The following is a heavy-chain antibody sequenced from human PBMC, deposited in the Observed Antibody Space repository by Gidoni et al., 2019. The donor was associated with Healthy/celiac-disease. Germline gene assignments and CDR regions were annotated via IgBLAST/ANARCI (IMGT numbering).Heavy chain of an antibody. D-gene: IGHD2-21*02. V-gene: IGHV1-69*01. CDR1: GGTFSSYA. CDR2: IIPILGTA. CDR3: ARDRHIVVVTPIPDAFDI. J-gene: IGHJ3*02. Sequence: QVQLVQSGAEVKKPGSSVKVSCKASGGTFSSYAISWVRQAPGQGLEWMGGIIPILGTANYAQKFQGRVTITADESTSTAYMELSSLRSEDTAVYYCARDRHIVVVTPIPDAFDIWGQGTMVTVSS.